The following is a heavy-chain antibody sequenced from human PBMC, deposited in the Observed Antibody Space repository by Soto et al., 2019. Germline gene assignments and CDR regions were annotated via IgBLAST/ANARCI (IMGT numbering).Heavy chain of an antibody. CDR1: GGSISSGGYY. CDR2: IYYSGST. Sequence: SETLSLTCTVSGGSISSGGYYWSWIRQHPGKGLEWIGYIYYSGSTYYNPSLKSRVTISVDTSKNQFSLKLSSVTAADTAVYYCARDCGRYHDAFDIWGQGTMVTVSS. V-gene: IGHV4-31*03. D-gene: IGHD2-21*01. CDR3: ARDCGRYHDAFDI. J-gene: IGHJ3*02.